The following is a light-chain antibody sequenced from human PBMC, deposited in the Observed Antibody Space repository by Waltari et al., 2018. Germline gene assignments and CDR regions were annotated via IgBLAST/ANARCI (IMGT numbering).Light chain of an antibody. Sequence: QSALTQPPSASGSPGQSVTISCTGTSSDVGSYNYVAWYQVHPGKAPRVLIYEVSKRPSGVPDRFAGSKSGNTASLTVSGLQAEDEADYYCSSYAGSDIFVFGTGTKVTVL. CDR1: SSDVGSYNY. CDR2: EVS. CDR3: SSYAGSDIFV. J-gene: IGLJ1*01. V-gene: IGLV2-8*01.